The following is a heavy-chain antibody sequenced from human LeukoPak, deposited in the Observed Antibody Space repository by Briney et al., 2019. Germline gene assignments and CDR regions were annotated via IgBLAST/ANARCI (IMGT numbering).Heavy chain of an antibody. CDR2: IYSGGST. CDR3: AQTRGSGSYYPTFDS. CDR1: GFTVSSNY. Sequence: GGSLRLSCAASGFTVSSNYMNWVRQAPGKGLEWVSVIYSGGSTYYADSVKGRFTISRDNSKNTLYLQMNGLRAEDTAVYYCAQTRGSGSYYPTFDSWGQGTLVTVSS. V-gene: IGHV3-66*01. D-gene: IGHD3-10*01. J-gene: IGHJ4*02.